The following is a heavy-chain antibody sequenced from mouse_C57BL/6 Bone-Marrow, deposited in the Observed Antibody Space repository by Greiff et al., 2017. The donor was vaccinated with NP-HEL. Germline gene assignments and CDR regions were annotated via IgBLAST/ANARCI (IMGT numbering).Heavy chain of an antibody. CDR3: ARKDTTVVDAMDY. J-gene: IGHJ4*01. Sequence: QVQLQQPGAELVKPGASVKMSCKASGYTFTSYWITWVKQRPGQGLEWIGDIYPGSGSTNYNEKFKSKATLTVDTSSSTAYMQLSSLTSEDSAVYYCARKDTTVVDAMDYWGQGTSVTVSS. D-gene: IGHD1-1*01. V-gene: IGHV1-55*01. CDR2: IYPGSGST. CDR1: GYTFTSYW.